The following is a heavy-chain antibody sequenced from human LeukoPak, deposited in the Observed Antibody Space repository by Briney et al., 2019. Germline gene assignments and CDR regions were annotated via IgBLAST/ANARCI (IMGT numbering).Heavy chain of an antibody. CDR1: GFTFSSYG. CDR2: IWYDGSNK. V-gene: IGHV3-33*01. J-gene: IGHJ4*02. Sequence: GGSLRLSCAASGFTFSSYGMHWVRQAPGKGLGWVAVIWYDGSNKYYADSVKGRFTISRDNSKNTLYLQMNSLRAEDTAVYYCARYHYGTRGYYFDYWGQGALVTVSS. CDR3: ARYHYGTRGYYFDY. D-gene: IGHD4-17*01.